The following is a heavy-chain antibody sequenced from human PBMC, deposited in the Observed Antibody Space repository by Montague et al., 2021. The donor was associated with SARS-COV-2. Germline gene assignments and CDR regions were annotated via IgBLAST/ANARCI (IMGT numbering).Heavy chain of an antibody. D-gene: IGHD3-22*01. CDR1: GGSISRGTHD. CDR3: VRVPPYYYDSSGYYSGAFDI. J-gene: IGHJ3*02. Sequence: TLSLTCTVSGGSISRGTHDWSWIRQPAGKVLEWIGRIYTSGSTNYNPSLKSRVTISVDTSKNQFSLKLSSVTAADTAVYYCVRVPPYYYDSSGYYSGAFDIWGQGTMVTVSS. V-gene: IGHV4-61*02. CDR2: IYTSGST.